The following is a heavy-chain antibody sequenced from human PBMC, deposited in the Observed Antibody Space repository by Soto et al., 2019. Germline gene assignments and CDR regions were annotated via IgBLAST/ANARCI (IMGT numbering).Heavy chain of an antibody. CDR1: GFTVSSYG. V-gene: IGHV3-30*18. D-gene: IGHD2-2*01. CDR2: ISYDGSNK. J-gene: IGHJ4*02. Sequence: HPGGSLRLSCAACGFTVSSYGIHWVRQAPGQGLAWVAVISYDGSNKYYADSVKGRFTISRDNSKNTLYLQMNSLGAEDTAVYYCAKGALGYCSSTSCYAVTFFDYWGQGTLVTVSS. CDR3: AKGALGYCSSTSCYAVTFFDY.